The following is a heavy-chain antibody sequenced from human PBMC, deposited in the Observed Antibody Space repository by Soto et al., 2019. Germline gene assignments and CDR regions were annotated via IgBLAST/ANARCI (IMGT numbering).Heavy chain of an antibody. CDR1: GGSISSSSYY. V-gene: IGHV4-39*01. J-gene: IGHJ6*02. Sequence: NPSETLSLTCTVSGGSISSSSYYWGWIRQPPGKGLEWIGSIYYSGSTYYNPSLKSRVTISVDTSKNQFSLKLSSVTAADTAVYYCARRSVTTAYYYYGMDVWGQGTTVTVSS. CDR3: ARRSVTTAYYYYGMDV. D-gene: IGHD4-17*01. CDR2: IYYSGST.